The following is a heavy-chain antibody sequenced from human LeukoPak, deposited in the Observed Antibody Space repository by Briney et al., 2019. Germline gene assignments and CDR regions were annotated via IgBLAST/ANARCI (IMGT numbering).Heavy chain of an antibody. J-gene: IGHJ4*02. CDR2: ISWNSGSI. V-gene: IGHV3-9*01. D-gene: IGHD5-12*01. Sequence: GGSLRLSCAASGFTFDDYAMHWVRQAPGKGLEWVSGISWNSGSIGYADSVKGRFTISRDNAKNSLYLQMNSLRAEDTAVYYCAKDAARPAYDSPGDYWGQGTLVTVSS. CDR3: AKDAARPAYDSPGDY. CDR1: GFTFDDYA.